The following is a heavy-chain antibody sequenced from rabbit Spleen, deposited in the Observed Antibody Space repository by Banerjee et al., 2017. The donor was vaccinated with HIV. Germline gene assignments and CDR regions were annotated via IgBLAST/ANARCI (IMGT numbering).Heavy chain of an antibody. CDR2: IYAGSTGNT. V-gene: IGHV1S45*01. CDR1: GFSFSSRYY. Sequence: QEQLEESGGDLVKPEGSLTLTCTASGFSFSSRYYMCWVRQAPGKGLEWIGCIYAGSTGNTYYASWAKGRFTISKTSSTTVTLQMTSLTVADTATYFCARDLTDIIGWNFGWWGPGTLVTVS. D-gene: IGHD4-1*01. J-gene: IGHJ4*01. CDR3: ARDLTDIIGWNFGW.